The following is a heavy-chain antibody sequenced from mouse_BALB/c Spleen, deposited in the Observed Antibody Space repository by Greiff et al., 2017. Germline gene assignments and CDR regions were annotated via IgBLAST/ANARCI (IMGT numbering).Heavy chain of an antibody. V-gene: IGHV1-77*01. CDR1: GYTFTDYY. Sequence: VQLQQSGAELARPGASVKLSCKASGYTFTDYYINWVKQRTGQGLEWIGEIYPGSGNTYYNEKFKGKATLTADKSSSTAYMQLSSLTSEDSAVYFCARGGFAYWGQGTLVTVSA. CDR2: IYPGSGNT. CDR3: ARGGFAY. J-gene: IGHJ3*01.